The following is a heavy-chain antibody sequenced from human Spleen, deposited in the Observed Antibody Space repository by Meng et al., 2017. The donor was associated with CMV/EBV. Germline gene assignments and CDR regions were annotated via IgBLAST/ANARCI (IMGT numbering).Heavy chain of an antibody. CDR2: AFYSGSP. V-gene: IGHV4-34*12. CDR3: ASRDYYYGSGSPLH. CDR1: GGSFSGYY. Sequence: SETLSLTCAVYGGSFSGYYWSWIRQPPGKGLEWIGSAFYSGSPYYNPSLKSRVTISVDTSKNQFSLKLSSVTAADTAVYYCASRDYYYGSGSPLHWGQGTLVTVSS. D-gene: IGHD3-10*01. J-gene: IGHJ4*02.